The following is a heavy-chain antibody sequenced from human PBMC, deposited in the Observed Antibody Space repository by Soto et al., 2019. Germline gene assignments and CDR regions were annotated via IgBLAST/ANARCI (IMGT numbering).Heavy chain of an antibody. D-gene: IGHD3-22*01. V-gene: IGHV3-49*04. CDR2: IRSEAYGGTT. CDR3: TKYYYESSGYYVY. CDR1: GFNFGNYA. J-gene: IGHJ4*02. Sequence: SLRLSCTGSGFNFGNYALSWVRHSPGKGPEWVGFIRSEAYGGTTDYAASVKGRFIISRDDSKSIAYLEINSLQTDDTAVYYCTKYYYESSGYYVYWGQGTLVTVSS.